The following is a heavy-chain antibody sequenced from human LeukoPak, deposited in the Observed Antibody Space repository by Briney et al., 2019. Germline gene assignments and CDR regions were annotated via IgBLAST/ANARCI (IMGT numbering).Heavy chain of an antibody. Sequence: QAGGSLRLSCAASGFTFSSYGMHWVRQAPGKGLEWVAFIRYDGSNKYYADSVKGRFTISRDNSKNTLYLQMNSLRAEDTAVYYCANVLGYCSSTSCYKRGSYYMDVWGKGTTVTVSS. CDR2: IRYDGSNK. CDR3: ANVLGYCSSTSCYKRGSYYMDV. CDR1: GFTFSSYG. V-gene: IGHV3-30*02. J-gene: IGHJ6*03. D-gene: IGHD2-2*02.